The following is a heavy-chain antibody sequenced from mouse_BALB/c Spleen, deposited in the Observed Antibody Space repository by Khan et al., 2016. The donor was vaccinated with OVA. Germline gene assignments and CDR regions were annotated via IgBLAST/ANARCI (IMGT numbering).Heavy chain of an antibody. V-gene: IGHV3-2*02. D-gene: IGHD1-1*01. CDR2: NRYSGST. CDR1: GYSITTNYA. J-gene: IGHJ4*01. CDR3: ARKNYYGYAVDY. Sequence: EVELVESGPGLVKPSQSLSLSCTVTGYSITTNYACDLIRQSPGNILECMGFNRYSGSTSYNPSLKSRTSITPDTSKNQFFLQLKSVTTEDTATYYCARKNYYGYAVDYWGQGTSVTGSS.